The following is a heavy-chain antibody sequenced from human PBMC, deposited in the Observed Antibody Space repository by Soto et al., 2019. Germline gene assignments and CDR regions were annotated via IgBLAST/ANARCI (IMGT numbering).Heavy chain of an antibody. CDR2: IIPIFGTA. V-gene: IGHV1-69*13. J-gene: IGHJ4*02. CDR3: ASGYCSGGSCYLYYFDY. D-gene: IGHD2-15*01. Sequence: GPPVKVSCKASGGTFSSYAISWVRQAPGQGLEWMGGIIPIFGTANYAQKFQGRVTITAEESTSTAYMELSSLRSEDTAVYYCASGYCSGGSCYLYYFDYWGQGTLVTVSS. CDR1: GGTFSSYA.